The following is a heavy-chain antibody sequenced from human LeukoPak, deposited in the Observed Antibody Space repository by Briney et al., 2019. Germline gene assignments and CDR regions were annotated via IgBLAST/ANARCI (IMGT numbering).Heavy chain of an antibody. J-gene: IGHJ4*02. V-gene: IGHV1-69*05. D-gene: IGHD4-17*01. CDR3: ARGGYGDYVDLDY. CDR1: GGTFSSYA. CDR2: IIPIFGTA. Sequence: SVKVSCKTSGGTFSSYAISWVRQAPGQGLEWMGGIIPIFGTANYAKKFQGRVTITTDESTSTAYMELSSLRSEDTAVYYCARGGYGDYVDLDYGGQGNLVTVSS.